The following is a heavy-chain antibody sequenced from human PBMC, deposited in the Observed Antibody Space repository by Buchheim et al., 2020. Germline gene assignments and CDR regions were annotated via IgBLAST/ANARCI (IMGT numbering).Heavy chain of an antibody. D-gene: IGHD1-26*01. V-gene: IGHV4-39*07. CDR2: IYYSGST. J-gene: IGHJ5*02. CDR1: GGSISSSSYY. Sequence: QLQLQESGPGLVKPSETLSLTCTVSGGSISSSSYYWGWIRQPPGKGLEWIGSIYYSGSTYYNPSLTSRVTISVDTSKNQYALKLSSVTAADTAVYYCARDLGESRGDWFDPWGQGTL. CDR3: ARDLGESRGDWFDP.